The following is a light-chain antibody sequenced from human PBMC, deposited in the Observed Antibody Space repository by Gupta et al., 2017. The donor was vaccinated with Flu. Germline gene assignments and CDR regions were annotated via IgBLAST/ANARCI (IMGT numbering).Light chain of an antibody. CDR3: QQYNNWPRS. V-gene: IGKV3-15*01. J-gene: IGKJ2*01. CDR1: QSVSSN. Sequence: ELVMTQSPATLSVSPGERATLSCRASQSVSSNLAWYQQKPGQAPRVLIYGASTRATGIPARFSGSGSGTEFTLTISSLQAEDVAVYYCQQYNNWPRSFGQGTKLEIK. CDR2: GAS.